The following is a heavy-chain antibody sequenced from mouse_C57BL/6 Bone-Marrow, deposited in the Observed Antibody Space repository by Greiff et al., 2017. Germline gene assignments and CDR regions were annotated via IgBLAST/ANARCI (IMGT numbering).Heavy chain of an antibody. Sequence: VQLQQSGPELVKPGASVKISCKASGYSFTGYYMNWVKQSPEKSLEWIGEINPSTGGTTYNQKFKAKATLTVDKSSSTAYMQLKSLTSEDSAVYYCARVWNSNQGAMDDWGQGTSVTVSS. CDR2: INPSTGGT. J-gene: IGHJ4*01. V-gene: IGHV1-42*01. CDR3: ARVWNSNQGAMDD. CDR1: GYSFTGYY. D-gene: IGHD2-5*01.